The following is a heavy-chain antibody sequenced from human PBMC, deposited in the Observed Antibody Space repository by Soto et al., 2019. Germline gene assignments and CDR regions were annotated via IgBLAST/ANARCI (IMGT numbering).Heavy chain of an antibody. D-gene: IGHD6-19*01. CDR3: ASNNPSGWYEYYFDY. Sequence: QVQLVESGGGVVQPGRSLRLSCAASGFTFSSYAMHWVRQAPGKGLEWVAVISYDGSNKYYADSAKGRFTISRDNSKNTLYLQMNSLRAEDTAVYYCASNNPSGWYEYYFDYWGQGTLVTVSS. V-gene: IGHV3-30-3*01. J-gene: IGHJ4*02. CDR2: ISYDGSNK. CDR1: GFTFSSYA.